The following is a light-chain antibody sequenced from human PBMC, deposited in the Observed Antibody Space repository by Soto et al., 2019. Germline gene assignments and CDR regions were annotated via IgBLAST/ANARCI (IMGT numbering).Light chain of an antibody. CDR2: GAS. Sequence: IQLTQARSSLSASVGDRVTITCRASPAIASFLAWYQQKPGTVPKLLIYGASTLQSGVPSRFSGSRSGTDYTLTIASLQPEDFATYYCQKYNSAPLTFGGGTKVDIK. J-gene: IGKJ4*01. CDR3: QKYNSAPLT. CDR1: PAIASF. V-gene: IGKV1-9*01.